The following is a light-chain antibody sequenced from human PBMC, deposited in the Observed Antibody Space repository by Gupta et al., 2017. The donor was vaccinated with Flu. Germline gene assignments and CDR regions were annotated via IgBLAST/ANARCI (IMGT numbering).Light chain of an antibody. CDR3: HSNTHSSTWV. CDR1: SSDVGAYYY. V-gene: IGLV2-14*01. Sequence: INISCTGTSSDVGAYYYVSWPHQSPAHAHLLVVYEVSQRPAALATRFSGSKSANTASLPISVPEAEDVAFYYCHSNTHSSTWVFGGGTKLTVL. J-gene: IGLJ3*02. CDR2: EVS.